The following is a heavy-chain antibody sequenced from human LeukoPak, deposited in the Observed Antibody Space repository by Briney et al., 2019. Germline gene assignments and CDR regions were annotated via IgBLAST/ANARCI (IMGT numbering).Heavy chain of an antibody. CDR2: INPNSGGT. CDR1: GYTFTGYY. V-gene: IGHV1-2*02. Sequence: ASVKVSCKASGYTFTGYYMHWVRQAPGQGLEWMGWINPNSGGTNYAQKFQGRVTMTRDTSISTAYMELSRLRSDDTAVYYCAREGDDYGDDDNWFAPWGQGTLVTVSS. CDR3: AREGDDYGDDDNWFAP. D-gene: IGHD4-17*01. J-gene: IGHJ5*02.